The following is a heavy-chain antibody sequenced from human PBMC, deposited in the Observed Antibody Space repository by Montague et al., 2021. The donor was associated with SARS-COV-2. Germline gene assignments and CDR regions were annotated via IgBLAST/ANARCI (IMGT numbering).Heavy chain of an antibody. V-gene: IGHV3-23*01. CDR2: ITGAGGTT. CDR1: GFTFNNYA. J-gene: IGHJ4*02. CDR3: AVLGSKAF. D-gene: IGHD1-26*01. Sequence: SLRLSCAASGFTFNNYAISWVRQTPRKGLEWVSAITGAGGTTFYADSVKGQFTISTDISKITLYLQMNSLTAEDTAIYYCAVLGSKAFWGQGSLVTVSS.